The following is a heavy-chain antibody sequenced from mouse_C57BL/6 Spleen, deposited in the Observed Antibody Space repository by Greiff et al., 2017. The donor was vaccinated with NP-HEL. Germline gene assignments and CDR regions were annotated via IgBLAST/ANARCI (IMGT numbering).Heavy chain of an antibody. CDR1: GYTFTSYW. CDR2: IDPSDSYT. D-gene: IGHD1-1*01. CDR3: ATNYYGSSYLDY. J-gene: IGHJ2*01. V-gene: IGHV1-69*01. Sequence: QVQLQQSGAELVMPGASVKLSCKASGYTFTSYWMHWVKQRPGQGLEWIGEIDPSDSYTNYNQKFKGKSTLTVDKSSSTAYMQLSSLTSEDSAVYYCATNYYGSSYLDYWGQGTTLTVSS.